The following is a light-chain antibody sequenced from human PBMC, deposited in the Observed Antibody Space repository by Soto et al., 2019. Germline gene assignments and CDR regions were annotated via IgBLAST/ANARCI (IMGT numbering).Light chain of an antibody. Sequence: EIVMTQSPATLSVSPGERATLSCRASQSVSRNLAWYQQKPGQAPRLLIYCASTRATGIPARFSGSGSGTEFSLTISSLQSEDFAVYYCQQYNNWPPRTFGQWTKVEIK. CDR2: CAS. CDR1: QSVSRN. J-gene: IGKJ1*01. CDR3: QQYNNWPPRT. V-gene: IGKV3-15*01.